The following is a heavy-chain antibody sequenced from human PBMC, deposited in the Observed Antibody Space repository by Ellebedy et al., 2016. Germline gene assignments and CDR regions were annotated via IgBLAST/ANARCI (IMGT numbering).Heavy chain of an antibody. CDR3: TRVLDGNYGRTDY. CDR2: ISGDGRTT. Sequence: GESLKISXAASGFTFSSYWMHWVRQVPGKGLVWVSRISGDGRTTNYADSVKGRFIISRDNAENTLYLQMNSLRGEDTAVYFCTRVLDGNYGRTDYWGQGTLVTVSS. V-gene: IGHV3-74*01. J-gene: IGHJ4*02. CDR1: GFTFSSYW. D-gene: IGHD1-7*01.